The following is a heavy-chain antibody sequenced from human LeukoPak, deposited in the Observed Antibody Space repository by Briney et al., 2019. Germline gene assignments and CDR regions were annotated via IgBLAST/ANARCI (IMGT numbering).Heavy chain of an antibody. V-gene: IGHV3-9*01. J-gene: IGHJ5*01. CDR2: VSWNSGSI. Sequence: GRSLRLSRAASGFNFDDYSMYWVRQAPGKGLEWVSGVSWNSGSIGYADSVKGRFTISRDNAKNSLYLQMNSLRAEDTALYYCGKDKSRTRGXXXXXVXVXDSWXXGALVTV. CDR3: GKDKSRTRGXXXXXVXVXDS. CDR1: GFNFDDYS. D-gene: IGHD1-14*01.